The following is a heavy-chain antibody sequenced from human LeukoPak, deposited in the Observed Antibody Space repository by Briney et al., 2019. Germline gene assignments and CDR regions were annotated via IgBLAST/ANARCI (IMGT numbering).Heavy chain of an antibody. D-gene: IGHD3-3*01. CDR1: GVSISSYY. CDR3: ARSVGGAVGI. V-gene: IGHV4-59*01. J-gene: IGHJ3*02. Sequence: SETLSLTCTVSGVSISSYYWSWIRQPPGKGLEWIGYIHYSGSTNYNPSLKSRITISVDTSKNQFSLKLNSMTAADTAVYYCARSVGGAVGIWGPGTTVTVSS. CDR2: IHYSGST.